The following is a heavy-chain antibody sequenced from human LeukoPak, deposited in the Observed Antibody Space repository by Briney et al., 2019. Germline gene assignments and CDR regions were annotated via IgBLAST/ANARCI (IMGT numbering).Heavy chain of an antibody. D-gene: IGHD2-21*01. CDR1: GLTFSNHA. Sequence: GGSLRLSCAVSGLTFSNHALSWVRQAPGKGLEWVSAISGRDESTYYADSVKGRFTISRDNSKSTLYLQMSSLRAEDTAVYYCARALFFDYWGQGALVTVSS. CDR2: ISGRDEST. CDR3: ARALFFDY. J-gene: IGHJ4*02. V-gene: IGHV3-23*01.